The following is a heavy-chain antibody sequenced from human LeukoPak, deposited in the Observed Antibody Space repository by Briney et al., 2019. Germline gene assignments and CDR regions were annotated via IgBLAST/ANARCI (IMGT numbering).Heavy chain of an antibody. J-gene: IGHJ3*02. CDR3: ARELYCSGGSCHSRDAFDI. CDR2: IYQSGST. D-gene: IGHD2-15*01. CDR1: GYTISSGYY. V-gene: IGHV4-38-2*02. Sequence: PSETLSLTCTVSGYTISSGYYWGWIRQPPGKGLEWIGSIYQSGSTYYSPSLKSRVTISVDTSKNQFSLKLNSVTAADTAVYYCARELYCSGGSCHSRDAFDIWGQGTMVTVSS.